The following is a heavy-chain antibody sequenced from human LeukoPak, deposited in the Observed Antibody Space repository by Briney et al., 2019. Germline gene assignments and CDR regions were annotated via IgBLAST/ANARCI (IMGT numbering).Heavy chain of an antibody. CDR2: ISSTSSYI. Sequence: GGSLRLSCGASGFTFSSYSMNWVRQAPGKGLEWVSSISSTSSYIYYADSVKGRFTISRDNAKNSLYLQMNSLRAEDTAMYYCARDREWAGYDRRGVDYWGQGALVTVSS. D-gene: IGHD5-12*01. CDR1: GFTFSSYS. V-gene: IGHV3-21*01. J-gene: IGHJ4*02. CDR3: ARDREWAGYDRRGVDY.